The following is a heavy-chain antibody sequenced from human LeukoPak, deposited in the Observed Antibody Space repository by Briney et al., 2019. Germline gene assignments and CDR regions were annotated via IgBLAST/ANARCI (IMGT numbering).Heavy chain of an antibody. CDR2: INHSGST. CDR1: GGSFSGYY. J-gene: IGHJ6*03. CDR3: ARTGSYHLTLYYYYYMDV. D-gene: IGHD1-26*01. Sequence: SETLSLTCAVYGGSFSGYYWSWIRQPPGKGLEWIGEINHSGSTNYNPSLKGRVTISVDTSKNQFSLKLSSVTAADTAVYYCARTGSYHLTLYYYYYMDVWGKGTTVTVSS. V-gene: IGHV4-34*01.